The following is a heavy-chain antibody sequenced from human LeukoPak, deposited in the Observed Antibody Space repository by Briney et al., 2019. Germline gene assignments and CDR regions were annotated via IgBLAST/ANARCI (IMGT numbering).Heavy chain of an antibody. D-gene: IGHD4-17*01. J-gene: IGHJ4*02. CDR2: IKSKTDGGTT. CDR3: TTVFYGDYAYFDY. V-gene: IGHV3-15*01. CDR1: GFTFSNAW. Sequence: PGGSLRLSCAASGFTFSNAWMSWVRQAPGKGLEWVGRIKSKTDGGTTDYAAPVKGRFTISRDDSKNTPYLQMNSLKTEDTAVYYCTTVFYGDYAYFDYWGQGTLVTVSS.